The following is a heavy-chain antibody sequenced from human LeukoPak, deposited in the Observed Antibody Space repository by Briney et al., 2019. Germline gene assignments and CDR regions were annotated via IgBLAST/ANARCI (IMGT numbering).Heavy chain of an antibody. CDR3: ARDAVMGATPFYFDS. D-gene: IGHD2-15*01. CDR2: ISTSGSNI. J-gene: IGHJ4*02. Sequence: PGGSLRLSCTASGFIFTSYGMNWVRQAPGKGLEWVSYISTSGSNIFYADSVKGRFTISRDQAKDSLFLQMNSLRAEDTALYFCARDAVMGATPFYFDSWGQGALVTVSS. CDR1: GFIFTSYG. V-gene: IGHV3-48*01.